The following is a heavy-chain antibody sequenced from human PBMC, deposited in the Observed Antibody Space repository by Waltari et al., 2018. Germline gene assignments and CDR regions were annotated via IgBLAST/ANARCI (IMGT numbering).Heavy chain of an antibody. J-gene: IGHJ4*02. D-gene: IGHD1-26*01. CDR2: VIPTFGTT. V-gene: IGHV1-69*14. CDR3: TSNTYYVPDY. CDR1: GAILNSYA. Sequence: QVHLVQSGPEVKKPGSSVRVSVKASGAILNSYAIAWVRQAPGQGLEWMGRVIPTFGTTNYAQNFQGRLKITSDTSTTSVTMELSGLKFDDTGIYYCTSNTYYVPDYWGQGTVVNV.